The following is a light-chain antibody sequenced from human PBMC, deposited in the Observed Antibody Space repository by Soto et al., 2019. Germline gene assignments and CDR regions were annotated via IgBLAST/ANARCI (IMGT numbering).Light chain of an antibody. CDR1: QRVLYSKGDNY. V-gene: IGKV2-28*01. CDR3: MQVLQTPPT. J-gene: IGKJ5*01. Sequence: IMMTLSHLSLPATPGEPASISCRPRQRVLYSKGDNYVDWYLQKPGQFPQLLIYVGSKRASGVPDRFSGSGSGTDFTLKISRVEAEDVGVYYCMQVLQTPPTFGQGTRLEIK. CDR2: VGS.